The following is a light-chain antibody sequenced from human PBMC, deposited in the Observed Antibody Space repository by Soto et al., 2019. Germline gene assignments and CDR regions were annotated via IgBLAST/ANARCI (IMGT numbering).Light chain of an antibody. CDR3: QRYSISPYT. Sequence: EIVLTQSPGTLSLFPGERATLSCRASQSVSDGHLAWYQQKSGRAPRLLIYSSSARATGVPDRFSGSGSGKDFTLTITRLEPEDFAMYFCQRYSISPYTFGQGTKLEI. J-gene: IGKJ2*01. CDR1: QSVSDGH. CDR2: SSS. V-gene: IGKV3-20*01.